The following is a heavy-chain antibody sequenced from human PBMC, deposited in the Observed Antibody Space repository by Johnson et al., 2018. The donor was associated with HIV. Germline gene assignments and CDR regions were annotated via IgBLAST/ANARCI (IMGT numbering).Heavy chain of an antibody. CDR2: ISSSGSTI. J-gene: IGHJ3*02. V-gene: IGHV3-11*04. CDR1: GFTFSDNY. D-gene: IGHD2-2*02. CDR3: ARDSLGAIPDYAFDI. Sequence: QVQLVESGGGLVKPGGSLRLSCAASGFTFSDNYMSWIRQAPGEGLEWVAYISSSGSTIYYADSVKGRFTISRDNAKNSLYLQMNSLRAEDTAVYYCARDSLGAIPDYAFDIWGQGTMVTVSS.